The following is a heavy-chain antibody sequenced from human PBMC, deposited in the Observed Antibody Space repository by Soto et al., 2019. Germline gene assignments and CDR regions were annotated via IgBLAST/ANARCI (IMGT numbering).Heavy chain of an antibody. CDR2: ISGSGGST. V-gene: IGHV3-23*04. CDR3: AKDYYDSSGYPSQWYFDL. CDR1: GFTFSSYA. D-gene: IGHD3-22*01. J-gene: IGHJ2*01. Sequence: EVQLVESGGGLIQPGGSLRLSCAASGFTFSSYAMSWVRQAPGKGLEWVSAISGSGGSTYYADSVKGRFTISRDNSKNTLYLQMNSLRAEDTAVYYCAKDYYDSSGYPSQWYFDLWGRGTLVTVSS.